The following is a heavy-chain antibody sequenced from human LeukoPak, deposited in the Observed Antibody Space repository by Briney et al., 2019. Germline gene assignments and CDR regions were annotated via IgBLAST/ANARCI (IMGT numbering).Heavy chain of an antibody. CDR1: GFNFNYYA. V-gene: IGHV3-23*01. Sequence: GGSLRLSCAASGFNFNYYAMTWVRQAPGKGLEWVSGIGGNGIRTYYADSVRGRFTVSRDNSKNTLTLRLSSLRVEDTALYYCAKHLDSSSWYLLFGYWGQGTLVTVSS. D-gene: IGHD6-13*01. J-gene: IGHJ4*02. CDR3: AKHLDSSSWYLLFGY. CDR2: IGGNGIRT.